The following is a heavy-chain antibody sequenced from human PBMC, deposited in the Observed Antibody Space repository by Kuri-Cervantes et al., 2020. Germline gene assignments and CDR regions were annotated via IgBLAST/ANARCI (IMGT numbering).Heavy chain of an antibody. CDR3: ARVKGGDGYNISPFDY. J-gene: IGHJ4*02. CDR2: IKQDGSEK. CDR1: GGSISSYY. V-gene: IGHV3-7*01. D-gene: IGHD5-24*01. Sequence: GESLKISCTVSGGSISSYYWSWVRQAPGKGLEWVANIKQDGSEKYYVDSVKGRFTISRDNAKNSLYLQMDSLRAEDTAVYYCARVKGGDGYNISPFDYWGQGTLVTVSS.